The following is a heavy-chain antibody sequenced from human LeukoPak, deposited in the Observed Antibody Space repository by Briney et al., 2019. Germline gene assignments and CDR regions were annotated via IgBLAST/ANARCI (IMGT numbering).Heavy chain of an antibody. J-gene: IGHJ3*02. CDR3: ARGPSGRDAFDI. V-gene: IGHV4-34*01. CDR1: GGSFSGYY. CDR2: INHSGST. D-gene: IGHD3-3*01. Sequence: SETLSLTCAVYGGSFSGYYWSWIRQPPGKGLEWIGEINHSGSTNYSPSLKSRVTISVDTSKNQFSLKLSSVTAADTAVYYCARGPSGRDAFDIWGQGTMVTVSS.